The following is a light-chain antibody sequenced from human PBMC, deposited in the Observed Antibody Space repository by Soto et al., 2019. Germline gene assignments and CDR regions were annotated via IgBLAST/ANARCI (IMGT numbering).Light chain of an antibody. CDR2: GAS. CDR3: QQYGSSPPYT. Sequence: EIVLTQSAGTLSLSPGERATLSCRASQSVSNNYLAWYQKTPGQAPRLLIYGASTRASDIPERFSGSGSGTDFTLTISRLEPDDCAVYYCQQYGSSPPYTVGQGTKLQSK. V-gene: IGKV3-20*01. J-gene: IGKJ2*01. CDR1: QSVSNNY.